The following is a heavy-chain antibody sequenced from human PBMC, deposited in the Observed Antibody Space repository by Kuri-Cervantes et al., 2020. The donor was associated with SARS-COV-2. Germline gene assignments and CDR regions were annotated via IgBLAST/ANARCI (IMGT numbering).Heavy chain of an antibody. CDR1: GFTFYDYT. D-gene: IGHD6-6*01. Sequence: GESLKISCAASGFTFYDYTMHWVRQAPGKGLEWVSLISWDGGSTYYADSVKGRFTISRDNSKNSLYLQMNSLRTEDTALYYCAKDIWSSSSGPLDYWGQGTLVTVSS. CDR2: ISWDGGST. V-gene: IGHV3-43*01. CDR3: AKDIWSSSSGPLDY. J-gene: IGHJ4*02.